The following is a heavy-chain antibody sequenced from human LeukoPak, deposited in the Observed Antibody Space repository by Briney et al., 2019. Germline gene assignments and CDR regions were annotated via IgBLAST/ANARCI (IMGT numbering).Heavy chain of an antibody. V-gene: IGHV3-23*01. CDR1: GFAFSTFG. CDR3: GKDLNWAFDH. CDR2: ISGNGGKI. D-gene: IGHD7-27*01. Sequence: GGSLRLSCVASGFAFSTFGMSWVRQAPGKGLEWVSAISGNGGKIYYADSVRGRFAIFRDNSKNTLYLQMNSLRGEDTAVYYCGKDLNWAFDHWGQGTLVIVSS. J-gene: IGHJ4*02.